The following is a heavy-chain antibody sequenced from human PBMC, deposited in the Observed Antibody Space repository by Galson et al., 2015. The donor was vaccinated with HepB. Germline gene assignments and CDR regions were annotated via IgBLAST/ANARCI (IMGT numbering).Heavy chain of an antibody. J-gene: IGHJ3*02. CDR2: FDPEDGET. CDR3: ATDIVGSPWAAFDI. D-gene: IGHD1-26*01. Sequence: SVKVSCKVSGYTHTELSMHWVRQAPGKGLEWMGGFDPEDGETIYAQKFQGRVTMTEDTSTDTAYMELSSLRSEDTAVYYCATDIVGSPWAAFDIWGQGTMVTVPS. CDR1: GYTHTELS. V-gene: IGHV1-24*01.